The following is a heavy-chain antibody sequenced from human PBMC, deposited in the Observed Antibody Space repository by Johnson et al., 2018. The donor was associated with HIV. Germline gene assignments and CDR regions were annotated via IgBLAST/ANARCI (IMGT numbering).Heavy chain of an antibody. Sequence: VQLVESGGGLVQPGGSLRLSCAASGFTFSSYWMSWVRQAPGKGLEWVANIKQDGSEKYYVDSVQGRFPISRDNAKNSLYLQMNSLRVEDTAVYYCARDGPWLQSQRDAFDFWGQGTMVTVSS. V-gene: IGHV3-7*01. CDR2: IKQDGSEK. CDR1: GFTFSSYW. CDR3: ARDGPWLQSQRDAFDF. J-gene: IGHJ3*01. D-gene: IGHD5-24*01.